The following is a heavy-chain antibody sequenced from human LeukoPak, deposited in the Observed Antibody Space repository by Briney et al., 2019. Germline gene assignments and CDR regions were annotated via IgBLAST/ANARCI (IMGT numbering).Heavy chain of an antibody. CDR3: ARDQLATLDY. Sequence: SETLSLTCTVSGGSISSYYWSWIRQPPGKGLEWIGYIYYSGSTNYNPSLKSRVTISVDTSKNQFSPKLSSVTAADTAVYYCARDQLATLDYWGQGTLVTVSS. D-gene: IGHD1-1*01. CDR1: GGSISSYY. V-gene: IGHV4-59*01. J-gene: IGHJ4*02. CDR2: IYYSGST.